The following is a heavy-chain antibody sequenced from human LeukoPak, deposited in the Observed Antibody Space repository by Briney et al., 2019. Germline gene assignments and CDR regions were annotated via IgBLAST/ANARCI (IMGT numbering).Heavy chain of an antibody. D-gene: IGHD3-10*01. Sequence: PGRSLRLSCAASGFTFSSYGMHWVRQAPGKGLEWVAVISYDRSNKYYADSVKGRFTISRDNSKNTLYLQMNSLRAEDTAVYYCAKDRPPGGSWGSLNYWGQGTLVTVSP. CDR3: AKDRPPGGSWGSLNY. J-gene: IGHJ4*02. V-gene: IGHV3-30*18. CDR1: GFTFSSYG. CDR2: ISYDRSNK.